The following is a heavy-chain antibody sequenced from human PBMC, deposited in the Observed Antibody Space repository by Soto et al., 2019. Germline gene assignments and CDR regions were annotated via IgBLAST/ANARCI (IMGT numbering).Heavy chain of an antibody. V-gene: IGHV3-7*05. D-gene: IGHD6-19*01. CDR3: AGGSGWISDT. CDR2: IKDDGGDE. Sequence: EVQLVESGGGLVQPGGSLRLSCAASGFTFSPYWMSWVRQAPGKGLEWVAIIKDDGGDELYLEAVRGRFTISRDNAKKSLYLAMDRLRVEDMAVYYCAGGSGWISDTWGQGTLVTVSS. CDR1: GFTFSPYW. J-gene: IGHJ5*02.